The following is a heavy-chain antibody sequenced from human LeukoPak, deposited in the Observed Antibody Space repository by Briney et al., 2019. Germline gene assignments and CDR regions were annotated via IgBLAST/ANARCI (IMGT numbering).Heavy chain of an antibody. CDR3: AREGDSSSSKHDAFDI. CDR1: GGTFSSYA. J-gene: IGHJ3*02. V-gene: IGHV1-69*13. Sequence: SVKVPCKASGGTFSSYAISWVRQAPGQGLEWMGGIIPIFGTANYAQKFQGRVTITADESTSTAYMELSSLRSEDTAVYYCAREGDSSSSKHDAFDIWGQGTMVTVSS. D-gene: IGHD6-6*01. CDR2: IIPIFGTA.